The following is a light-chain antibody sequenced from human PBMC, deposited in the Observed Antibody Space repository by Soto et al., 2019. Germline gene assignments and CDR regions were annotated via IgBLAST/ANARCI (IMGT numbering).Light chain of an antibody. V-gene: IGLV2-14*03. CDR1: SSDVGGYNY. Sequence: QSALTQPASVSGSPGQSITISCTGTSSDVGGYNYVSWYQQHPGKAPKVMIYDVNKRPSGVSNRFSGSKSGNTASLTISGLQFEDEADYYCSSYTSGSTRVVFGGGTKLTVL. J-gene: IGLJ2*01. CDR2: DVN. CDR3: SSYTSGSTRVV.